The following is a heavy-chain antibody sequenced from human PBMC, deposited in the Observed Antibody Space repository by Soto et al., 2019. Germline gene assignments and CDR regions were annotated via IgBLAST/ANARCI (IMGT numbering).Heavy chain of an antibody. CDR3: ARKDTAMVTFGEKVDY. D-gene: IGHD5-18*01. J-gene: IGHJ4*02. Sequence: EVQLVESGGGLVQPGGSLRLSCAASGFTFSSYSMNWVRQAPGKGLEWVSYISSSSSTIYYADSVKGRFTISRDNAKNSLYLQMNCLRAEDTAVYYCARKDTAMVTFGEKVDYWGQGTLVTVSS. V-gene: IGHV3-48*01. CDR1: GFTFSSYS. CDR2: ISSSSSTI.